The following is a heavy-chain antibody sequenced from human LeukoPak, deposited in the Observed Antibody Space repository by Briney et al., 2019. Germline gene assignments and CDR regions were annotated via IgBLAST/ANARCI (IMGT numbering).Heavy chain of an antibody. Sequence: PSETLSLTCTVSGGSIGWDYWSWIRQSAGKGLEWIGRIYESGSTNYNPSFRSRVTMSVDTSKNQFSLNVTSVTAADTAVYYCAREEYFQDSNGYSYYFHSWGQGSLVTVSS. CDR2: IYESGST. CDR3: AREEYFQDSNGYSYYFHS. J-gene: IGHJ4*02. V-gene: IGHV4-4*07. D-gene: IGHD3-22*01. CDR1: GGSIGWDY.